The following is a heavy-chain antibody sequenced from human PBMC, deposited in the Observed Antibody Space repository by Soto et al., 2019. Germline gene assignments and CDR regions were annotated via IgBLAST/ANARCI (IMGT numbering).Heavy chain of an antibody. CDR2: MNPNSGNT. J-gene: IGHJ6*02. D-gene: IGHD1-7*01. CDR1: GYTFTSYD. V-gene: IGHV1-8*01. CDR3: ARLELQDYGMDV. Sequence: GASVKVSCKASGYTFTSYDINWVRQATGQGLEWMGWMNPNSGNTGYAQKFQGRVTMTRNTSISTAYMELSSLRSGDTAVYYCARLELQDYGMDVWGQGTLVTVSS.